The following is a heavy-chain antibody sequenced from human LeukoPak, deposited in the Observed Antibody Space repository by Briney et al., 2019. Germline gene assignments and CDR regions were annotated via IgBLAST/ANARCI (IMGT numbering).Heavy chain of an antibody. J-gene: IGHJ3*02. Sequence: SETLSLTCTVSGDSISSTSYYWGWIRQPPGKGLEWIGSIYHSGSTYYNPSLKSRVTISVDTSKNQFSLKLSSVTAADTAVYYCARGVEGYYDSSGYQRGAFDIWGQGTMVTVSS. CDR3: ARGVEGYYDSSGYQRGAFDI. CDR1: GDSISSTSYY. V-gene: IGHV4-39*07. CDR2: IYHSGST. D-gene: IGHD3-22*01.